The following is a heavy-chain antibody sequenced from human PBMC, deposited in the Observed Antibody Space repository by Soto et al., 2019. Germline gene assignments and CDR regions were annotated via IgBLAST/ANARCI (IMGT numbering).Heavy chain of an antibody. CDR2: ISPGSRYP. V-gene: IGHV3-11*06. CDR3: VRGGGGGLLDP. D-gene: IGHD2-15*01. Sequence: LRLSCAGSGFTFGDSYMSWIRQAPGKGLEWLSYISPGSRYPAYADSVKGRFTISRDNAKRSLYLQMMSLTAEDTAIYYCVRGGGGGLLDPWGQGTMVTVSS. CDR1: GFTFGDSY. J-gene: IGHJ5*02.